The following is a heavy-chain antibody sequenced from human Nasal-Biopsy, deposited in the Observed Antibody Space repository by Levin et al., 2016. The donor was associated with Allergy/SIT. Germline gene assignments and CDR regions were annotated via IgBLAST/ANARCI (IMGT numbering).Heavy chain of an antibody. V-gene: IGHV3-48*03. CDR2: ISSSGSTI. CDR3: TRGGWELSH. CDR1: GFTFSSYE. J-gene: IGHJ4*02. Sequence: GGSLRLSCAASGFTFSSYEMNWVRQAPGKGLEWVSYISSSGSTIYYADSVKGRFTISRDNAKNSLYLQMNSLKTDDTAVYYCTRGGWELSHWGQGTLVTVSS. D-gene: IGHD1-26*01.